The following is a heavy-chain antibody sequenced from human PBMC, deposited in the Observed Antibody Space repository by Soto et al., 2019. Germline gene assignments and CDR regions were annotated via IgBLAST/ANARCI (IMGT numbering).Heavy chain of an antibody. CDR1: GYTFTSCA. Sequence: ASVKVSCKASGYTFTSCAMHWVRQAPGQRLEWMGWINAGNGNTKYSQKFQGRVTITRDTSASTAYMELSSLRSEDTAVYYCASYPLHGDYRYYFDYWGQGTLVTVSS. CDR3: ASYPLHGDYRYYFDY. D-gene: IGHD4-17*01. V-gene: IGHV1-3*01. J-gene: IGHJ4*02. CDR2: INAGNGNT.